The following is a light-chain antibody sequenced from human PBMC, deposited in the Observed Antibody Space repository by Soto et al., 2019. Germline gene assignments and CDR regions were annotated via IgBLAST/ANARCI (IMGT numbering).Light chain of an antibody. V-gene: IGKV3-15*01. CDR2: GAS. Sequence: EIVRTQSPATLSVSPGERATLSCRTSQSVSSDLAWYQQQPGQAPRLLMYGASTRATGIPDRFSGSGSGTEFTLTISSLQSEDFAVYYCQQHSNWPPWTFGQGTKVEIK. CDR3: QQHSNWPPWT. CDR1: QSVSSD. J-gene: IGKJ1*01.